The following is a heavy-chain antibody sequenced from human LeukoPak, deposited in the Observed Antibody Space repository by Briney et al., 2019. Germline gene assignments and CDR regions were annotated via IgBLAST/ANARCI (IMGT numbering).Heavy chain of an antibody. Sequence: GGSLRLSCAASGFNFNDAAMTWVRQAPGKGLEWVSLIASSGRNTYYTDSVRGRFTISRDNAKNSLYLQMNSLRAEDTAVFYCASGRGYSGRYYFNYWGQGTLVSVSS. J-gene: IGHJ4*02. CDR3: ASGRGYSGRYYFNY. V-gene: IGHV3-23*01. D-gene: IGHD3-9*01. CDR2: IASSGRNT. CDR1: GFNFNDAA.